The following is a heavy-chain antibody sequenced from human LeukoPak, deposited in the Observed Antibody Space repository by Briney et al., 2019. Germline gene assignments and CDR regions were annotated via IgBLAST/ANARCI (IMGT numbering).Heavy chain of an antibody. CDR1: GFTVSSNY. V-gene: IGHV3-53*01. CDR2: IYSGGST. CDR3: AREERKENLMN. J-gene: IGHJ4*02. Sequence: GGSLRLSCAASGFTVSSNYMSWVRQAPGKGLEWVSVIYSGGSTYYADSVKGRFTISRDNSKNTLYLQMNSLRAEDTAVYYCAREERKENLMNWGQGTLVTVSS. D-gene: IGHD1-7*01.